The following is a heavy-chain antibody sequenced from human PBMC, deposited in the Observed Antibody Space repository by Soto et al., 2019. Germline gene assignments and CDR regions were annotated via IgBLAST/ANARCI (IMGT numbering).Heavy chain of an antibody. CDR2: ISAYNGNT. Sequence: QVQLVQSGAEVKKPGASVKVSCKASGYTFTSYGISWVRQAPGQGLEWMGWISAYNGNTNYAQKLQGRVTMTTDTATSTAYMELRSLRSDDTAVYYCARGYQQWKDRGYYGMDVWGQGTTVTVSS. D-gene: IGHD6-19*01. CDR3: ARGYQQWKDRGYYGMDV. V-gene: IGHV1-18*01. CDR1: GYTFTSYG. J-gene: IGHJ6*02.